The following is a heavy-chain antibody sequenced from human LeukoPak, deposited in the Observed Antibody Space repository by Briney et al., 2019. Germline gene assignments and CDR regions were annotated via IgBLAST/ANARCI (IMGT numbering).Heavy chain of an antibody. D-gene: IGHD2-2*01. CDR1: GGSISGYY. V-gene: IGHV4-59*08. J-gene: IGHJ5*02. Sequence: SETLSLTCSVSGGSISGYYWNWIRQPPGKGLEWIGYISYSGSTNYNPSLKSRVTISVDTSKNQFSLKLTPVTAADTAVYYCARRLEVPGGIGWFDPWGQGTLVTVSS. CDR2: ISYSGST. CDR3: ARRLEVPGGIGWFDP.